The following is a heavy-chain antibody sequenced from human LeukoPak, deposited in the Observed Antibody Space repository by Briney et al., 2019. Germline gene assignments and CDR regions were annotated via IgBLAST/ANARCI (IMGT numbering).Heavy chain of an antibody. CDR2: INTDGSST. D-gene: IGHD6-6*01. CDR1: GFTFSNYW. CDR3: ARVQYSRMSKGAFDL. Sequence: GGSLRLSCVASGFTFSNYWIHWVRQAPGKGLAWVSRINTDGSSTTYADSVKGRFTISRDNAKNTLFLQMNSLRDEDMALYYCARVQYSRMSKGAFDLWGQGTMVIVSS. J-gene: IGHJ3*01. V-gene: IGHV3-74*01.